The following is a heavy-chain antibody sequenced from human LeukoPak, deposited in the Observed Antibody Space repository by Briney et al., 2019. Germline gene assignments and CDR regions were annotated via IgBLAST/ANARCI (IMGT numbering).Heavy chain of an antibody. CDR3: ARNYYDSSGYYDDWYFDL. CDR1: GGSISSYY. J-gene: IGHJ2*01. Sequence: SETLSLTCTVSGGSISSYYWSWIRQPPGKGLEWIGYIYHSGSTNYNPSLKSRVTISVDTSKNQFSLRLSSATAADTAVYSCARNYYDSSGYYDDWYFDLWGRGTLVTVSS. D-gene: IGHD3-22*01. CDR2: IYHSGST. V-gene: IGHV4-59*01.